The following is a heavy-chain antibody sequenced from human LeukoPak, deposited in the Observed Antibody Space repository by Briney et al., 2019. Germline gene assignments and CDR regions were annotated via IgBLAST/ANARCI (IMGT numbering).Heavy chain of an antibody. CDR1: GGTFSSYA. CDR3: ARDISGDPYWYFDL. V-gene: IGHV1-69*01. J-gene: IGHJ2*01. D-gene: IGHD4-17*01. Sequence: SVKVSCKASGGTFSSYAISWVRQAPGQGLEWMGGIIPIFGTANYAQKFQGRVTITADESTSTAYMELSSLRSEDTAVYYCARDISGDPYWYFDLWGRDTLVTVSS. CDR2: IIPIFGTA.